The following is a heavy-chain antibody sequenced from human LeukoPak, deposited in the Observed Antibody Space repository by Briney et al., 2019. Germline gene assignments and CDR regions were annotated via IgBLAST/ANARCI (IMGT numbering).Heavy chain of an antibody. J-gene: IGHJ1*01. CDR2: ISGSGGST. D-gene: IGHD3-3*01. CDR3: AKPFYYDFWSGYCRH. CDR1: GFTFSSYA. V-gene: IGHV3-23*01. Sequence: GGSLRLSCAASGFTFSSYAMSWVRQAPGKGLEWVSAISGSGGSTYYADSVKGRFTISRDNSKNTLYLQMNSLRAEDTAVYYCAKPFYYDFWSGYCRHWGQGTLVTVSS.